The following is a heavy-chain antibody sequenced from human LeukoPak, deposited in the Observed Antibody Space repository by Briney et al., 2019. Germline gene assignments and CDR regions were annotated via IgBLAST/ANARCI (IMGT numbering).Heavy chain of an antibody. J-gene: IGHJ3*02. CDR3: ARLAATSAFDI. CDR2: FYYSGST. D-gene: IGHD2-15*01. V-gene: IGHV4-39*01. Sequence: PSETLSLTCTVSGGSISSSSYYWGWIRQPPGKGLEWIGSFYYSGSTYYNPSLKSRVTISVDTSKNQFSLKLSSVTAADTAVYYCARLAATSAFDIWGQGTMVTVSS. CDR1: GGSISSSSYY.